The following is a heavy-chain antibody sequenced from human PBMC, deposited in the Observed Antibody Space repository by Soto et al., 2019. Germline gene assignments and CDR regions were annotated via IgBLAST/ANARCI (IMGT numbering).Heavy chain of an antibody. CDR3: ARSGG. J-gene: IGHJ4*02. Sequence: QVQLVESGGGVVQPGRSLRLSCAASGFPFSSYGMHWVRQASGKGLEWVAVIWYDGSNKYYADSVKGRFTTSRDNSKNMLYLQMISLRADDTAVYYCARSGGWGQGTLVTVSS. CDR2: IWYDGSNK. V-gene: IGHV3-33*01. D-gene: IGHD6-19*01. CDR1: GFPFSSYG.